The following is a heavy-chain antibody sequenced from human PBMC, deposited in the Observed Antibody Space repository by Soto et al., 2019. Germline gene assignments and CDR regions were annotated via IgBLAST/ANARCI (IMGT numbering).Heavy chain of an antibody. J-gene: IGHJ3*02. V-gene: IGHV3-21*01. D-gene: IGHD3-3*01. CDR2: ISSSSSYI. CDR1: GFTFSSYS. CDR3: ARFHGENPIFGVVITLDALDI. Sequence: EVQLVESGGGLVKPGGSLRLSCAASGFTFSSYSMNWVRQAPGKGLEWVSSISSSSSYIYYADSVKGRFTISRDNAKNSLYLQRNSLRAEDTALYYWARFHGENPIFGVVITLDALDIWGQGTMVTSLQ.